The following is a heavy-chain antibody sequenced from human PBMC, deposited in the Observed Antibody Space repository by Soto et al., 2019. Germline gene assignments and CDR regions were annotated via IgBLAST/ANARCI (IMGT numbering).Heavy chain of an antibody. V-gene: IGHV6-1*01. Sequence: SQTLSLTCAISGDSVSSNSAAWNWIRQSPSRGLEWLGRTYYRSKWYNDYAVSVKSRITINPDTSKNQFSLQLNSVTPEDTAVYCCARMGEIFGVVTRYYYYGMDVWGQGTTVTVSS. CDR1: GDSVSSNSAA. J-gene: IGHJ6*02. CDR3: ARMGEIFGVVTRYYYYGMDV. CDR2: TYYRSKWYN. D-gene: IGHD3-3*01.